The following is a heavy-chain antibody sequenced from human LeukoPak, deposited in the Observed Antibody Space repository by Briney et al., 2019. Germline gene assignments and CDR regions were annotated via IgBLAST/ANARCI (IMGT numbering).Heavy chain of an antibody. CDR1: GFSLSSYA. D-gene: IGHD2-21*01. Sequence: PGGSLRLSCAASGFSLSSYAMSWVRQAPGKGLEWVSAISSTDAGTYHADSVRGRFTISRDSSKNTLYLQMNSLRAEDAAVYYCAKAPLTSCRGAYCYPFDYWGQGTLVTVSS. J-gene: IGHJ4*02. V-gene: IGHV3-23*01. CDR3: AKAPLTSCRGAYCYPFDY. CDR2: ISSTDAGT.